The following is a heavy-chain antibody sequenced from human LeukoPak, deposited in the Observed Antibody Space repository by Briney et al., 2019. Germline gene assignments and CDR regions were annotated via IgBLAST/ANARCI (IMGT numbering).Heavy chain of an antibody. CDR3: ARQISYCSRTSCYTHLDY. Sequence: GESLKISCKGSGYSFTSYWIGWVRQMPGKGLEWMGIIYPGDSDTRYSPSFQGQVTISADKSISTAYLQWSSLKASDTAMYYCARQISYCSRTSCYTHLDYWGQGTLVTVSS. CDR2: IYPGDSDT. V-gene: IGHV5-51*01. D-gene: IGHD2-2*02. J-gene: IGHJ4*02. CDR1: GYSFTSYW.